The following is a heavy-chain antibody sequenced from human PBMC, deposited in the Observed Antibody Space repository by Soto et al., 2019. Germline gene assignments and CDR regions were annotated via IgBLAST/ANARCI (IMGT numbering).Heavy chain of an antibody. Sequence: SETLSITCAVYGGSFSGYYWSWIRQPPGKGLEWIGEINHSGSTNYNPSLKSRVTISVDTSKNQFSLKLSSVTAADTAVYYCARGRVVITFGGVIVIPYFDYWGQGTLVTVSS. J-gene: IGHJ4*02. D-gene: IGHD3-16*02. CDR2: INHSGST. CDR1: GGSFSGYY. CDR3: ARGRVVITFGGVIVIPYFDY. V-gene: IGHV4-34*01.